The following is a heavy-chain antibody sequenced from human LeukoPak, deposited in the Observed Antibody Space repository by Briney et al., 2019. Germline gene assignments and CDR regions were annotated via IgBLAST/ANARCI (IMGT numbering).Heavy chain of an antibody. D-gene: IGHD3-3*01. V-gene: IGHV4-38-2*02. CDR1: GYSISSGYY. J-gene: IGHJ4*02. Sequence: SETLSLTCTVSGYSISSGYYWGWIRQPPGKGLEWIGSIYHSGSTYYNPSLKSRVTISVDTSKNQFPLKLSSVTAADTAVYYCARYNSYGFWSSPKKNYFDYWGQGTLVTVSS. CDR3: ARYNSYGFWSSPKKNYFDY. CDR2: IYHSGST.